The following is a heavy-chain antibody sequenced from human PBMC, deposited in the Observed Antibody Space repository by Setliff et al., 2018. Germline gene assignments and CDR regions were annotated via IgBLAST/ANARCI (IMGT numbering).Heavy chain of an antibody. Sequence: PGESLKISCAASGFIFRDYTMVWVRQAPGKGLEWVAGVIQGGSGVYADSVKGRSTISRDNSKNRIFLQMNNVRAEDTATYYCAKDRVNDGFWDFDSWGQGIVVTVSS. J-gene: IGHJ4*02. D-gene: IGHD1-26*01. CDR1: GFIFRDYT. CDR3: AKDRVNDGFWDFDS. CDR2: VIQGGSG. V-gene: IGHV3-23*01.